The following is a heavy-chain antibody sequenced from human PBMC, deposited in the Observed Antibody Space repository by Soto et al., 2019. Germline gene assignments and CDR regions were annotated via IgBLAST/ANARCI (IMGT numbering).Heavy chain of an antibody. CDR1: GGTFSSFA. Sequence: QVLLVQSGAEVKKPGSSVRVSCKTSGGTFSSFAISWVRLAPGQGLEWMGVIVPMFAAPTYAQKFQGRVSITADESTRTAYRELCRLRSDDTAVYYCARDRVMRGNAYYYGMDVWGQGTTVTVSS. J-gene: IGHJ6*02. CDR3: ARDRVMRGNAYYYGMDV. D-gene: IGHD2-21*01. CDR2: IVPMFAAP. V-gene: IGHV1-69*12.